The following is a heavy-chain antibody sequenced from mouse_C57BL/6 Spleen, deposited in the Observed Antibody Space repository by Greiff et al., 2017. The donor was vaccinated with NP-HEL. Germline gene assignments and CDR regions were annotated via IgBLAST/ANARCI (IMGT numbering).Heavy chain of an antibody. Sequence: QGVESGGGLVKPGGSLKLSCAASGFTFSSYAMSWVRQTPEKRLEWVATICDGGSYTYYPDNVKGRFTISRDNAKNNLYLQMSQLKSEDTAMYYCARGSNSFAYWGQGTLVTVSA. CDR1: GFTFSSYA. V-gene: IGHV5-4*01. D-gene: IGHD2-5*01. CDR3: ARGSNSFAY. J-gene: IGHJ3*01. CDR2: ICDGGSYT.